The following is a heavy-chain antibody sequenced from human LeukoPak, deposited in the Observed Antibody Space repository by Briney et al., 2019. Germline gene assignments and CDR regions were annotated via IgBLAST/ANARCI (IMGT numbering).Heavy chain of an antibody. CDR3: ARDGYHYYGSGTYFGYYYMDV. CDR2: ISGSGSAI. CDR1: GFTFSSYE. J-gene: IGHJ6*03. Sequence: GGSLILSCAASGFTFSSYEMNWVRQAPGKGLEWVSYISGSGSAIYYADSVKGRFTISRDNAKNSLYLQMNSLRAEDTAVYYCARDGYHYYGSGTYFGYYYMDVWGKGTTVTISS. D-gene: IGHD3-10*01. V-gene: IGHV3-48*03.